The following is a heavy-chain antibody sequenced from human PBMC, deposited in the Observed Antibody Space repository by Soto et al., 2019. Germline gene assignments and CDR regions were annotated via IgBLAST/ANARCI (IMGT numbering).Heavy chain of an antibody. V-gene: IGHV3-33*01. CDR2: IWYDGSTK. CDR3: ARDAHYYDSSGYAPDFDY. D-gene: IGHD3-22*01. Sequence: PGGSLRLSCSASVFTFSSYGMHWVRQAPGKGLEWVAVIWYDGSTKYYADSVKGRFTISRDNYKNTLYLQINSLRAEDTAVYYCARDAHYYDSSGYAPDFDYGGQGTLVTVSS. CDR1: VFTFSSYG. J-gene: IGHJ4*02.